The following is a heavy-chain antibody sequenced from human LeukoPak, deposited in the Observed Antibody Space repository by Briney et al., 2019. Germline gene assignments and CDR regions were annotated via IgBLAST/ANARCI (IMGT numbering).Heavy chain of an antibody. V-gene: IGHV3-23*01. CDR3: AKRVATYHFES. CDR1: GFTFSTYA. CDR2: ISGSGGST. J-gene: IGHJ4*02. Sequence: GGSLRLSCAASGFTFSTYAMSWVRQAPGKGLEWLSYISGSGGSTYYADSVKGRFTISRDNSKNTLYLQMSSLRAEDTALYFCAKRVATYHFESWGQGTLVTVSS. D-gene: IGHD1-1*01.